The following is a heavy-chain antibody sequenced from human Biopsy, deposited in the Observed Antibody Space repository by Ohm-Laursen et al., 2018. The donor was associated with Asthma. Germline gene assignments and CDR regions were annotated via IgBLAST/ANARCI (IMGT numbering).Heavy chain of an antibody. D-gene: IGHD2-2*01. CDR3: ARKAGSCISRTCYSLDF. J-gene: IGHJ4*02. CDR2: IHSVFGTT. CDR1: GGTFNTYV. V-gene: IGHV1-69*13. Sequence: ASVKVSCKSLGGTFNTYVIGWVRQAPGQGLEWMGGIHSVFGTTTYPQKFQDRVTITADDSTSTVYMELSSPRSEDTAVYYCARKAGSCISRTCYSLDFWGQGTLVTVSS.